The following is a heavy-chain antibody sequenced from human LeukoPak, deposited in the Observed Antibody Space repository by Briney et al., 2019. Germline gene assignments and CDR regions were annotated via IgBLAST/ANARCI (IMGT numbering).Heavy chain of an antibody. CDR3: AKGTRQFHSSGWYAEFGY. J-gene: IGHJ4*02. D-gene: IGHD6-19*01. V-gene: IGHV3-9*01. CDR1: GFTFDDYA. CDR2: ISWNSGNI. Sequence: GRSLRLSCAASGFTFDDYAMHWVRQAPGKGLEWVSGISWNSGNIGYADSVKGRFTISRDNAKNSLYLQMNSLRAEDTAFYYCAKGTRQFHSSGWYAEFGYWGQGTLVTVSS.